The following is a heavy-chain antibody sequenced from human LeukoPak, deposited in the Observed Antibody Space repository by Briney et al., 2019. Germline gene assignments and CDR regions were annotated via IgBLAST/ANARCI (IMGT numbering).Heavy chain of an antibody. D-gene: IGHD3-22*01. J-gene: IGHJ4*02. CDR3: ARARNNYDSSGFSALDY. CDR1: GFTFSSYS. Sequence: SGGSLRLSCAASGFTFSSYSMSWVRQAPGKGLEWVSSISSSSSYIYNADSVKGRFTISRDNAKNSLFLQMNSLRAEDTAVYYCARARNNYDSSGFSALDYWGQGTLVTVSS. CDR2: ISSSSSYI. V-gene: IGHV3-21*01.